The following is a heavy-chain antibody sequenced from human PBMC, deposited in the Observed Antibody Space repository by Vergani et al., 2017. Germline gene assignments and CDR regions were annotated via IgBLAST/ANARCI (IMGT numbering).Heavy chain of an antibody. Sequence: VQLVQSGAEVKKPGASVKVSCKASGYTFTGYYMHWVRQAPGQGLEWMGIIYPGDSDTRYSPSFQGQVTISADKSISTAYLQWSSLKASDTAMYYCARQDSGSSDYYGMDVWGQGTTVTVSS. D-gene: IGHD1-26*01. J-gene: IGHJ6*02. CDR1: GYTFTGYY. CDR2: IYPGDSDT. CDR3: ARQDSGSSDYYGMDV. V-gene: IGHV5-51*01.